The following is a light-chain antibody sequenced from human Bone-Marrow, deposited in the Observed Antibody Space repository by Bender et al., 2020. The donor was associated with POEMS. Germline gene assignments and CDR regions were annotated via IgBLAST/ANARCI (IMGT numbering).Light chain of an antibody. V-gene: IGLV2-14*02. J-gene: IGLJ1*01. CDR1: SSDVGSYNR. CDR3: SSYTGGSTYNFV. CDR2: EVS. Sequence: QSALTQAASVSGSPGQSITISCTATSSDVGSYNRVSWYQQHPGKAPKLMIYEVSERPSGVSNRFAGSKSANTASLTISGLQAEDEADYYCSSYTGGSTYNFVFGTGTKVTVL.